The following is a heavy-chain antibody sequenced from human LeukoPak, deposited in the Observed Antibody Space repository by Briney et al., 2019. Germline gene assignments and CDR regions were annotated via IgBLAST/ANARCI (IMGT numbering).Heavy chain of an antibody. CDR3: ARRLRSTRWGDAFDI. V-gene: IGHV1-3*01. CDR1: GYTFSTYA. D-gene: IGHD5/OR15-5a*01. Sequence: GASVKVSCKASGYTFSTYAIYWVRQAPGQRVEWMGWINAGNGNTKYSQKFQGRVTITRDTSASTAYMELSSLRSEDTAVYYCARRLRSTRWGDAFDIWGQGTMVTVSS. J-gene: IGHJ3*02. CDR2: INAGNGNT.